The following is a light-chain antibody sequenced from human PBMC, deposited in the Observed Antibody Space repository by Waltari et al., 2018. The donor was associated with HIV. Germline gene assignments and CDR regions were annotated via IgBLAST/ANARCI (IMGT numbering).Light chain of an antibody. J-gene: IGKJ2*01. CDR3: QQYNSHSYT. Sequence: DVQMTQSPSTLYASVGDRVSITCRASQIIDYWLAWYQQKPGQPPKLLIYKTSYLESGVPTRFSGSGSGADFTLTIDGLQPEDFATYYCQQYNSHSYTFGQGTKLDIK. CDR1: QIIDYW. V-gene: IGKV1-5*03. CDR2: KTS.